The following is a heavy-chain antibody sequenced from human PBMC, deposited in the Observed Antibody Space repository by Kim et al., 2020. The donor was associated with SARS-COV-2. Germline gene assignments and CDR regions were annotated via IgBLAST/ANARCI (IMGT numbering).Heavy chain of an antibody. CDR3: TTEALSVTTVNFDY. V-gene: IGHV3-15*01. D-gene: IGHD4-17*01. Sequence: AAPVKGRFTISRDDSKNPLYLQMNSLKTEDTAVYYCTTEALSVTTVNFDYWGQGTLVTVSS. J-gene: IGHJ4*02.